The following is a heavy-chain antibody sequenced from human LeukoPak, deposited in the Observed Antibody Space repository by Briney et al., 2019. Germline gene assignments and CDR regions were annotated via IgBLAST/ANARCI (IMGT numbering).Heavy chain of an antibody. CDR2: IHYSGST. CDR1: GVSISTDY. Sequence: AETLSLTCTVSGVSISTDYWTWVRQSPGKGLEWIGYIHYSGSTSYNPSLKSRVTISVDTSKNQFSLKLTSVTSADTAVYYCARDAGATAYWGQGALVTVSS. V-gene: IGHV4-59*13. CDR3: ARDAGATAY. J-gene: IGHJ4*02. D-gene: IGHD4/OR15-4a*01.